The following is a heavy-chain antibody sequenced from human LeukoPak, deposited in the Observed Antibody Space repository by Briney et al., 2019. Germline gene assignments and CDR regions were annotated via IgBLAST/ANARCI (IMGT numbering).Heavy chain of an antibody. Sequence: GESLRLSCAASGFTFSSYWMHWVRQAPGKGLVWVSRIKSDGSTNYADSVKGRFTISRDNAKNTVSLQMNSLRAEDTGVYYCARAPSEIGGYYPEYFRHWGQGTLVTVSS. D-gene: IGHD3-22*01. V-gene: IGHV3-74*01. J-gene: IGHJ1*01. CDR2: IKSDGST. CDR3: ARAPSEIGGYYPEYFRH. CDR1: GFTFSSYW.